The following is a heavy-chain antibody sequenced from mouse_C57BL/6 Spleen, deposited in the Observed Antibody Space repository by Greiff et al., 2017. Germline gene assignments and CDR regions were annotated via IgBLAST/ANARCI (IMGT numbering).Heavy chain of an antibody. Sequence: VQLQQPGAELVKPGASVKMSCKASGYTFTSYWITWVKQRPGQGLEWIGDIYPGSGSTNYNEKFKSKDTLTVDTSSSTAYMQLRSLTSEDSAVYYWARGGYGKGAMDYWGQGTSVTVSS. CDR1: GYTFTSYW. CDR3: ARGGYGKGAMDY. J-gene: IGHJ4*01. V-gene: IGHV1-55*01. CDR2: IYPGSGST. D-gene: IGHD2-10*02.